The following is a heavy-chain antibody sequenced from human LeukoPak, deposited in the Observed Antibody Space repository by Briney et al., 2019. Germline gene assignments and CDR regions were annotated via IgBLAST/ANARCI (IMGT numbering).Heavy chain of an antibody. Sequence: PGGSLRLSCAASGFTFSNYWMHWVRQAPGKGLEWVSSIDTSSSFIFYAESVKGRFTISRDNAKNSLFLQMNSLRPEDAAVYYCARASRARAWYIDEHWGQGTLVTVSS. J-gene: IGHJ1*01. CDR2: IDTSSSFI. CDR3: ARASRARAWYIDEH. CDR1: GFTFSNYW. D-gene: IGHD6-13*01. V-gene: IGHV3-21*01.